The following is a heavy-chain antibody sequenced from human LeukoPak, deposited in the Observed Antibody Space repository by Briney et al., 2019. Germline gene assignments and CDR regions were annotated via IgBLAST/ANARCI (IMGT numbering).Heavy chain of an antibody. J-gene: IGHJ4*02. D-gene: IGHD1-26*01. Sequence: SQTLSLTCAISGDSVSSNTAAGTWIRQSPSRGLEWLRWTYYRSKWFNDYAVSVKSRITVDPDTSKNQFSLQLNSVTPEDTAVYFCARQVGTTRYYFDSWGQGTLVTVSS. CDR1: GDSVSSNTAA. CDR2: TYYRSKWFN. CDR3: ARQVGTTRYYFDS. V-gene: IGHV6-1*01.